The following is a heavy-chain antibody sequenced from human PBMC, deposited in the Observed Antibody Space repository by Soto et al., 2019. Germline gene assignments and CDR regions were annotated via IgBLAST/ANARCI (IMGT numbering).Heavy chain of an antibody. CDR2: MNPESRNT. D-gene: IGHD2-2*01. CDR1: GSTFTNYD. J-gene: IGHJ4*02. CDR3: ARFVRHQLPTIDF. V-gene: IGHV1-8*01. Sequence: QVQLVQSGAEVKEPGASVRVSCKASGSTFTNYDINWVRQATGQGLEWMGWMNPESRNTGYAQKFQGRVTMTRDTSISTAYMELTSLRSEDTAVYYCARFVRHQLPTIDFWGQGTLVTGSS.